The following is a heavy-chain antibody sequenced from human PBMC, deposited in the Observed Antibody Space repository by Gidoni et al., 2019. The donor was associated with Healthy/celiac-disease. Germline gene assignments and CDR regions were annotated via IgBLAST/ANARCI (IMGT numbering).Heavy chain of an antibody. D-gene: IGHD3-10*01. CDR3: TTEEGTVRGVIIRNFDY. J-gene: IGHJ4*02. Sequence: EVQLVESGGGLVKPGGSLRLSCAASGFTFSNAWLSWVRQAPGKGLEWVGRIKSKTDGGTTDYAAPVKGRFTISRDDSKNTLYLQMNSLKTEDTAVYYCTTEEGTVRGVIIRNFDYWGQGTLVTVSS. CDR2: IKSKTDGGTT. CDR1: GFTFSNAW. V-gene: IGHV3-15*01.